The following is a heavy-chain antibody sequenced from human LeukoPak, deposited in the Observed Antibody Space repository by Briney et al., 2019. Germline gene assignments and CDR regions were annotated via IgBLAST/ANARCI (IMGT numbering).Heavy chain of an antibody. V-gene: IGHV1-58*02. D-gene: IGHD6-19*01. CDR2: IVVGSGTT. J-gene: IGHJ5*02. Sequence: ASVKVSCKASGFTFTNSARQWVRQARGQRLEWIGWIVVGSGTTNYAQKFQERVTITRDMSTSTAYMELSSLRSEDTAVYYCAAVGHSGWYWFDPWGQGTLVTVSS. CDR3: AAVGHSGWYWFDP. CDR1: GFTFTNSA.